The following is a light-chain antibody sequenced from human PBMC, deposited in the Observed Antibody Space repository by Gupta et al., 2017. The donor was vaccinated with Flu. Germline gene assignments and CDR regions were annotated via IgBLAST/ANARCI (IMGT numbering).Light chain of an antibody. Sequence: ERATLSCRASQGVSSNFLAWYQQKPGQAPRLLMSGASYRATGTPDRFSGSGSGTDFTLAINSLEPGDFAVYFCQQFGTIPFTFGPGTRLDIK. CDR1: QGVSSNF. CDR2: GAS. CDR3: QQFGTIPFT. J-gene: IGKJ3*01. V-gene: IGKV3-20*01.